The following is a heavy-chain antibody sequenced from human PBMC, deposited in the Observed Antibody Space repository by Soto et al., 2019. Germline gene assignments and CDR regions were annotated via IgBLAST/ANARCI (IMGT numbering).Heavy chain of an antibody. CDR2: ISYDGGNK. CDR3: ARDQGRSSSSGY. V-gene: IGHV3-30-3*01. J-gene: IGHJ4*02. Sequence: PGGSLRLSCAASGFTFSSYAMHWVRQAPGKGLEWVAVISYDGGNKYYADSVKGRFTISRDNSKNTLYLQMNSLRAEDTAVYYCARDQGRSSSSGYWGQGTLVTVS. D-gene: IGHD6-6*01. CDR1: GFTFSSYA.